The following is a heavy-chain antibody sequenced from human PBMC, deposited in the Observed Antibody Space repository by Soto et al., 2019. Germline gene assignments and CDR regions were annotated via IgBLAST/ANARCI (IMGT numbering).Heavy chain of an antibody. D-gene: IGHD3-10*01. J-gene: IGHJ3*01. V-gene: IGHV4-30-2*01. CDR2: IYHSGTT. Sequence: QLRLQESGSGLLKPSQTLSLTCAVSGGSVSSGDFSWCWIRQPPGKGLEWVGYIYHSGTTYYHPSLKRRLTISLDRSNNQFSLKLASVTAADSAVYFCARSRSWVGLDFWGQGALVTVS. CDR3: ARSRSWVGLDF. CDR1: GGSVSSGDFS.